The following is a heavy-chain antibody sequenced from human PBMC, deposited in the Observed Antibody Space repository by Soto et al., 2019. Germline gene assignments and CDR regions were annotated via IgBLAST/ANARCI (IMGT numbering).Heavy chain of an antibody. CDR1: GYTFTNYG. J-gene: IGHJ4*02. CDR3: APQPLDTGMTSGY. D-gene: IGHD5-18*01. V-gene: IGHV1-18*01. Sequence: QVQLVQSGAEVREPGASVKVSCKASGYTFTNYGVSWVRQAPGQGLEWMGWIGGYKGNTNYAQKLQGRVTLTTDTSTSTAYMELRSLRSDDTAAYYCAPQPLDTGMTSGYWGQGTLVTVSS. CDR2: IGGYKGNT.